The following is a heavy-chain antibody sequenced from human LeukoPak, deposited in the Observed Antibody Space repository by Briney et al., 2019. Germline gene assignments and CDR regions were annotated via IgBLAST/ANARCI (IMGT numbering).Heavy chain of an antibody. D-gene: IGHD3-22*01. V-gene: IGHV1-69*04. J-gene: IGHJ4*02. CDR3: ARDRGDYYDSSGYYYVSY. CDR2: IIPTLGIG. CDR1: GGTFSSYT. Sequence: SVKVSCKASGGTFSSYTISWVRQARGQGLEWMGRIIPTLGIGNYAQKFQGRVTITADKSTSTAYMELSSLRSEDTAVYYCARDRGDYYDSSGYYYVSYWGQGTLVTVSS.